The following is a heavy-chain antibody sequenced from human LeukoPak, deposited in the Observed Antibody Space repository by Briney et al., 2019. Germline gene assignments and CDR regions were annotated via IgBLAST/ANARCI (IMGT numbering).Heavy chain of an antibody. Sequence: PSETLSLTCSVSGGSISSSNYYWSWIRQPAGKGLEWIGRIYTSESTNYNPSLKSRVTISVDTSKNQFSLKLSSVTAADTAVYYCARAPGVWFGELSPPYYYYMDVWGKGTTVTVSS. CDR3: ARAPGVWFGELSPPYYYYMDV. V-gene: IGHV4-61*02. CDR2: IYTSEST. J-gene: IGHJ6*03. CDR1: GGSISSSNYY. D-gene: IGHD3-10*01.